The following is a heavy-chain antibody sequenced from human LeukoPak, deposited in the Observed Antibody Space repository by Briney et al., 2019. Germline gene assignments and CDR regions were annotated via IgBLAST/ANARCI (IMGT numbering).Heavy chain of an antibody. J-gene: IGHJ4*02. Sequence: HPGGSLRLSCAASGFTFSTYSMNWVRQAPGEGLEWISYISGSGSTIYDADSVKGRFSISRDNAKNSLYLQMNSLRAEDTAVYYCARGVPYASWSGPHYSDYWGQGTLVTVSS. CDR2: ISGSGSTI. V-gene: IGHV3-48*04. CDR3: ARGVPYASWSGPHYSDY. D-gene: IGHD3-3*01. CDR1: GFTFSTYS.